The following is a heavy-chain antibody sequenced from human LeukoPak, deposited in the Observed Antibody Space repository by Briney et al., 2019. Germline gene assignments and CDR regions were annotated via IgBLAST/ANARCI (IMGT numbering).Heavy chain of an antibody. J-gene: IGHJ4*02. D-gene: IGHD3-10*01. V-gene: IGHV3-15*01. CDR1: GFTFSNAW. Sequence: GGSLRLSCAASGFTFSNAWMSWVRQAPGKGLEWVGRIKSKTDGGTTDYAAPVKGRFTISRDDSKNTLYLQMNSLKTEDTAAYYCTTLTMVRGVTFDYWGQGTLVTVSS. CDR2: IKSKTDGGTT. CDR3: TTLTMVRGVTFDY.